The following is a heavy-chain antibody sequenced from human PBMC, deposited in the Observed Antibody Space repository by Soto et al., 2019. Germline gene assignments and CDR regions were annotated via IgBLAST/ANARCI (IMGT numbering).Heavy chain of an antibody. Sequence: QVQLQESGPGLVKPSETLSLTCTVSGGSISSYYWSWIRQPPGKGLEWIGYIYYSGSTNYNPSLKSRVTISVDTSKNQFSLKLSSVTATYTAVYYCARGWGDFWSGYSPGTDYYYYMDVWGKGTTVTVSS. J-gene: IGHJ6*03. D-gene: IGHD3-3*01. CDR1: GGSISSYY. CDR2: IYYSGST. CDR3: ARGWGDFWSGYSPGTDYYYYMDV. V-gene: IGHV4-59*01.